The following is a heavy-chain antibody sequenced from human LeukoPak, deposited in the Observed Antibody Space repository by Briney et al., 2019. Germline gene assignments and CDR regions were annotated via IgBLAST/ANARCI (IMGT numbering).Heavy chain of an antibody. V-gene: IGHV3-30*04. CDR1: GFTFSSYA. CDR2: ISYDGSNK. D-gene: IGHD4-17*01. CDR3: ARDRSDYGDYVDY. Sequence: GGSLRLSCAASGFTFSSYAMHWVRQAPGKGLEWVAVISYDGSNKYYADSVKGRFTISRDNSKNTLYLQMNSLRAEDTAVYYCARDRSDYGDYVDYWGQGTLVTVSS. J-gene: IGHJ4*02.